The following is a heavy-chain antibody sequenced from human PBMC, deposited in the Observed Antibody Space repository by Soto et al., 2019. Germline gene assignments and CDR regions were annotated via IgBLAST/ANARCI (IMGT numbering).Heavy chain of an antibody. Sequence: GGSLRLSCAASGFTFSSYAMSWVRQAPGKGLEWVSAISGSGGSTYYADSVKGRFTISRDNSKNTLYRQMNGLRAEDTAVYYCAKEITIFGVVAYYYYGMDVWGQGTTVTVSS. J-gene: IGHJ6*02. V-gene: IGHV3-23*01. CDR1: GFTFSSYA. CDR3: AKEITIFGVVAYYYYGMDV. CDR2: ISGSGGST. D-gene: IGHD3-3*01.